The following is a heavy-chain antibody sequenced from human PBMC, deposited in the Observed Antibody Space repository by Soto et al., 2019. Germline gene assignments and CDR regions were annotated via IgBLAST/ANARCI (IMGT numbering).Heavy chain of an antibody. J-gene: IGHJ4*02. Sequence: GGSLRLSCAASGFNLTNYTMNWVRQAPGRGLEWVSLISSGSSVTKYADSVKGRFTISRDNAKNSLYLQMNSLRAEDTAVYYCARACLLSGCHRPDFDYWGQGALVTVLL. V-gene: IGHV3-21*01. CDR1: GFNLTNYT. CDR2: ISSGSSVT. CDR3: ARACLLSGCHRPDFDY. D-gene: IGHD6-19*01.